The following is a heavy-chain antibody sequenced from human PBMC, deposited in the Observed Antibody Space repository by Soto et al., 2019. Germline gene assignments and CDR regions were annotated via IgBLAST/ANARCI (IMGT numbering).Heavy chain of an antibody. D-gene: IGHD6-19*01. CDR1: GYTFTGYY. V-gene: IGHV1-2*04. J-gene: IGHJ4*02. Sequence: ASVKVSCKACGYTFTGYYMHWVRQAPGQGLEWMGWINPNSGGTNYAQKFQGWVTMTRDTSISTAYMELSRLRSDDTAVYYCARGGRAIAVAGTVFAYWGQGTLVTVSS. CDR2: INPNSGGT. CDR3: ARGGRAIAVAGTVFAY.